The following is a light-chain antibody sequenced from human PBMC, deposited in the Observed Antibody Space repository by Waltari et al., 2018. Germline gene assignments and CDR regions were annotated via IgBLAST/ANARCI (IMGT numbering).Light chain of an antibody. CDR3: HQYNNWPPSLT. J-gene: IGKJ4*01. Sequence: EIVLTQSPVTLSLSPGQRATLFCRASQTVFRNVAWYQPKPGQAPRLLSYGASTRATGIPPRVRGSGSGTEFTLTISSLQSDDFAIYYCHQYNNWPPSLTFGGGTKLEI. CDR1: QTVFRN. V-gene: IGKV3-15*01. CDR2: GAS.